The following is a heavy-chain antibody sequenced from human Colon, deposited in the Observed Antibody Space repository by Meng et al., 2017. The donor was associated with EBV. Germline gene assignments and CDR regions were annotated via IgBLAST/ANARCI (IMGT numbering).Heavy chain of an antibody. CDR2: IFHSGST. D-gene: IGHD6-13*01. CDR3: AREAQQSGYFDP. Sequence: LPLPAFGSGLVKPSQTLSLTCVVSGGSISSGVYSWTWIRQPPGKGLEWIGHIFHSGSTYSNPSLKSRVTISVDRSKNQFSLRLSSVTAADTAVYYCAREAQQSGYFDPWGPGTLVTVSS. J-gene: IGHJ4*02. V-gene: IGHV4-30-2*01. CDR1: GGSISSGVYS.